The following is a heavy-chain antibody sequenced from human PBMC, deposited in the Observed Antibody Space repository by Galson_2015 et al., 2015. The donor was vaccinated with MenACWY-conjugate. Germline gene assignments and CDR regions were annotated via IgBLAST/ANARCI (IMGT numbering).Heavy chain of an antibody. D-gene: IGHD3-3*01. CDR3: ARDIWRGTDN. CDR1: GFTFSSSW. J-gene: IGHJ4*01. Sequence: SLRLSCAASGFTFSSSWMHWVRQAPGKGLVWVSRITSDGSGTGYADSVKGRFTISRDNAKNMVYLQMNSLRAEDTAIYYCARDIWRGTDNGGQGTLVTVSS. V-gene: IGHV3-74*01. CDR2: ITSDGSGT.